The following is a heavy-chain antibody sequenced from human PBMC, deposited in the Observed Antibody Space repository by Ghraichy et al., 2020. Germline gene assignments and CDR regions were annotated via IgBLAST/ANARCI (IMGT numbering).Heavy chain of an antibody. Sequence: GGSLRLSCAASGFTVSSNYMSWVRQAPGKGLEWVSVIYSGGSTYYADSVKGRFTISRDNSKNTLYLQMNSLRAEDTAVYYCARGFAEMTTVTAFDYWGQGTLVTVSS. J-gene: IGHJ4*02. CDR2: IYSGGST. CDR3: ARGFAEMTTVTAFDY. V-gene: IGHV3-53*01. D-gene: IGHD4-17*01. CDR1: GFTVSSNY.